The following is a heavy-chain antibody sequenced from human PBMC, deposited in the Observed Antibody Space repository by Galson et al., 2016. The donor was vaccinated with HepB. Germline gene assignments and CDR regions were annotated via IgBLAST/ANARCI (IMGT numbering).Heavy chain of an antibody. CDR2: IYWNDDK. D-gene: IGHD3-3*01. V-gene: IGHV2-5*01. CDR1: GFSLSTSGMG. J-gene: IGHJ4*02. CDR3: TRSILGVTITSFDC. Sequence: PALVKPTQTLTLTCTFSGFSLSTSGMGVGWIRQPPGKALEWLALIYWNDDKRYSPSLKNRFTISKDTSKNQVVLEMTNLDPVDTATYYCTRSILGVTITSFDCWGQGTLVTVSS.